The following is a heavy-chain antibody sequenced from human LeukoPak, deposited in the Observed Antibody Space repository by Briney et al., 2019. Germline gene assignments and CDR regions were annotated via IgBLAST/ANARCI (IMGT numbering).Heavy chain of an antibody. J-gene: IGHJ4*02. CDR1: GFTFSSYA. CDR2: ISYDGSNK. V-gene: IGHV3-30*04. CDR3: ARDQYYYDSSGYPSY. Sequence: GGSLRLSCAASGFTFSSYAMQWVRQAPGKGLEWVAVISYDGSNKYYADSVKGRFTISRDNSKNTLYLQMNSLRAEDTAVYYCARDQYYYDSSGYPSYWGQGTLVTVSS. D-gene: IGHD3-22*01.